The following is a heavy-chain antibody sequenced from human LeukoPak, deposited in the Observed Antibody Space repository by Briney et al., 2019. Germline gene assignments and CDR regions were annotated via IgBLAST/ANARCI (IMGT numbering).Heavy chain of an antibody. V-gene: IGHV4-34*01. CDR3: ARATELPAAPFDP. Sequence: SETLSLTCAVYGGSFRGYYWSWIRQPPGKGLEWIGEINHSGSTNYNPSLKSRVTISVDTSKNQFSLKLSSVTAADTAVYYCARATELPAAPFDPWGQGTLVTVSS. J-gene: IGHJ5*02. CDR2: INHSGST. CDR1: GGSFRGYY. D-gene: IGHD2-2*01.